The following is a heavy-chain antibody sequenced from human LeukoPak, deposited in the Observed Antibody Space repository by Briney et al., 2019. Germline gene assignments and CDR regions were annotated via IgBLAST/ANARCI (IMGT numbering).Heavy chain of an antibody. CDR1: GFTFSSYG. D-gene: IGHD6-13*01. V-gene: IGHV3-30*02. J-gene: IGHJ4*02. CDR2: IRYDGGNK. Sequence: GGSLRLSCAASGFTFSSYGMHWVRQAPGKGLEWVAFIRYDGGNKYYADSVKGRFTISRDNSKNTLYLQMNSLRAEDTAVYYCAKDPEIGSSWSRGYFDYWGQGTLVTVSS. CDR3: AKDPEIGSSWSRGYFDY.